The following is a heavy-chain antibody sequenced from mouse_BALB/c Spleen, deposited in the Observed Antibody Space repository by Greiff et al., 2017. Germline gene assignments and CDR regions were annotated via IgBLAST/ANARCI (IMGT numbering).Heavy chain of an antibody. V-gene: IGHV10-1*02. CDR1: GFTFNTYA. Sequence: EVKLVESGGGLVQPKGSLTLSCAASGFTFNTYAMNWVRQAPGKGLEWVARIRSKSNNYATYYADSVKDRFTISRDDSQSMLYLQMNNLKTEDTAMYYCVRSDYYAMDYWGQGTSVTVSS. CDR2: IRSKSNNYAT. J-gene: IGHJ4*01. CDR3: VRSDYYAMDY.